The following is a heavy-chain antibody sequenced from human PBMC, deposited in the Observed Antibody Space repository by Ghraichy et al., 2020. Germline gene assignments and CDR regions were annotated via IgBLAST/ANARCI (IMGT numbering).Heavy chain of an antibody. J-gene: IGHJ3*02. CDR1: GGSLSCYY. CDR2: IYTSGST. V-gene: IGHV4-4*07. CDR3: ARDTYYYDSSGYTAAFDI. Sequence: SETLSLTCTVSGGSLSCYYWSWIRQPAGQGLEWIGRIYTSGSTNYNPSLKSRVTLSVDTSKNQFSLKLSSVTAADTAVYYCARDTYYYDSSGYTAAFDIWGQGTMVTVSS. D-gene: IGHD3-22*01.